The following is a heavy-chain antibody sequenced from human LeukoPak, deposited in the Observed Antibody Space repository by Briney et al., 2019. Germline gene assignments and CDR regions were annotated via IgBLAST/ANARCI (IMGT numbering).Heavy chain of an antibody. D-gene: IGHD6-6*01. CDR1: GYTFTSYD. J-gene: IGHJ5*02. V-gene: IGHV1-8*01. CDR2: MNPNSGNT. CDR3: ARVSAARRGYNWFDP. Sequence: ASVKVSCKASGYTFTSYDINWVRQATGQGLEWMGWMNPNSGNTGYAQKFQGRVTMTRNTSICTAYMELSSLRSEDTAVYYCARVSAARRGYNWFDPWGQGTLVTVSS.